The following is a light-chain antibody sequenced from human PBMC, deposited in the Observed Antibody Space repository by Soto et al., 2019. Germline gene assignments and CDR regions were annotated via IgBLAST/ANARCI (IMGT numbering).Light chain of an antibody. Sequence: QSGLTQPPSASGTPGQRVTISCSGSSSNIGSNYVYWYQQLPGTAPKLLIYSNNQRPSGVPDRFSGSKSGTSASLAISGLRSEDEADYYCAAWDDSLSGRVFGGGTKLTVL. V-gene: IGLV1-47*02. CDR2: SNN. J-gene: IGLJ3*02. CDR3: AAWDDSLSGRV. CDR1: SSNIGSNY.